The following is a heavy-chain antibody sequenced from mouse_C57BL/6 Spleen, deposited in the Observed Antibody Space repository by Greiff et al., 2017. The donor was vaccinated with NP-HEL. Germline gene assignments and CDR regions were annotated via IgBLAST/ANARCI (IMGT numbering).Heavy chain of an antibody. D-gene: IGHD3-3*01. J-gene: IGHJ3*01. CDR3: ARSGLDSWFAY. V-gene: IGHV1-22*01. CDR1: GYTFTDYN. CDR2: INPNNGGT. Sequence: EVKLQQSGPELVKPGASVKMSCKASGYTFTDYNMNWVKQSHGKSLEWIGYINPNNGGTSYNQKFKGKATLTVNKSSSTAYMELRSLTSEDSAVYYCARSGLDSWFAYWGQGTLVTVSA.